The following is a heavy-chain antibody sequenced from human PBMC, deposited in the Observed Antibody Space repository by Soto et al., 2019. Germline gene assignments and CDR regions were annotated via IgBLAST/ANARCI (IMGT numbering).Heavy chain of an antibody. CDR2: IYPGESDT. D-gene: IGHD6-19*01. Sequence: GESLKISCKGSGYSFTSYWIAWVRQMPGKGLEWMGIIYPGESDTKNSPSFQGQVTISADKSIITAYLQWNSLKASDTAMYYCARSPGIAVAAPAGYFQHWGQGTLVTVSS. CDR3: ARSPGIAVAAPAGYFQH. J-gene: IGHJ1*01. CDR1: GYSFTSYW. V-gene: IGHV5-51*01.